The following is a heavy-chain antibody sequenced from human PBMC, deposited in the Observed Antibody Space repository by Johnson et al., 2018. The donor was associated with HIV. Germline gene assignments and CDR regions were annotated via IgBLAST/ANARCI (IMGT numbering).Heavy chain of an antibody. CDR2: IRYDGSNK. CDR1: GFTFSSYG. V-gene: IGHV3-30*02. CDR3: AKDVLQFRRGAFDI. Sequence: VQLVESGGGVVQPGGSLRLSCAASGFTFSSYGMHWVRQAPGKGLEWVAFIRYDGSNKYYADSVTGRFTISRDNSKNTLYLQMNSLRAEDTAVYYCAKDVLQFRRGAFDIWGQGTMVTVSS. D-gene: IGHD3-3*01. J-gene: IGHJ3*02.